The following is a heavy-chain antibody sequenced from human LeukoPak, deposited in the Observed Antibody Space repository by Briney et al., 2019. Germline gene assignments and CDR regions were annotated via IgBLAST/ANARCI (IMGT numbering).Heavy chain of an antibody. J-gene: IGHJ4*02. CDR2: ISAGAGVI. V-gene: IGHV3-48*03. CDR1: GFTFSDYE. D-gene: IGHD3-9*01. Sequence: GGSLRLSCAASGFTFSDYEMNWVRQAPEKGLEWVSYISAGAGVIFYADSVKGRFSITRGNAKNSLFLQMNSLRAEDTAVYYCARVRTTDTLTGYKQELDYWGRGTLVTVSS. CDR3: ARVRTTDTLTGYKQELDY.